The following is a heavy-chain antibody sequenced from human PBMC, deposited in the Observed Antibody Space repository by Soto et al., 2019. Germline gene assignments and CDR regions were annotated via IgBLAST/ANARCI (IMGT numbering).Heavy chain of an antibody. CDR2: FDPEDGET. V-gene: IGHV1-24*01. CDR3: ATEYYYDSSGYYYGMDV. Sequence: DSLRVSVESSVCTRTELTMHWLGQAPEKALDWRVGFDPEDGETIYAQKFQGRVTITEETSTDTAYMELSSLRSEDTAVYYCATEYYYDSSGYYYGMDVWGQGTTVTVSS. D-gene: IGHD3-22*01. CDR1: VCTRTELT. J-gene: IGHJ6*02.